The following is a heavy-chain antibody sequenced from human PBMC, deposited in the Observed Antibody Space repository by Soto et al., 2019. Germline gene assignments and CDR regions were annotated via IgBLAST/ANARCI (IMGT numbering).Heavy chain of an antibody. CDR1: GFTFSSYA. CDR3: ARDYDSSGYWDYYFDY. CDR2: ISYDGSNK. Sequence: GGSLRLSCAASGFTFSSYAMHWVRQAPGKGLEWVAVISYDGSNKYYADSVKGRFTISRDNSKNTLYLQMNSLRAEDTAVYYCARDYDSSGYWDYYFDYWGQGTLVTVSS. J-gene: IGHJ4*02. D-gene: IGHD3-22*01. V-gene: IGHV3-30-3*01.